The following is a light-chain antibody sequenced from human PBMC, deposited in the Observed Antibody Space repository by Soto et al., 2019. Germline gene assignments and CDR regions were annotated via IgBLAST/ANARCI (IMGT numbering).Light chain of an antibody. CDR3: QQYNNYWGLT. Sequence: DIQMTQSPSTLSASVGDRVTITCRASQSMSYWLAWYQQKPGKAPKLLIYKATNLEAGVPSRFSGSGSGTEFTLTINSLQPDDFATYYCQQYNNYWGLTFGGGTKVEIK. CDR1: QSMSYW. V-gene: IGKV1-5*03. CDR2: KAT. J-gene: IGKJ4*01.